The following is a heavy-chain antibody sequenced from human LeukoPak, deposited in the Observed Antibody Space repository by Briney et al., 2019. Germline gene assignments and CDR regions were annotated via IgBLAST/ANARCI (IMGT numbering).Heavy chain of an antibody. CDR3: AGTSSGPERRGMDV. D-gene: IGHD6-19*01. V-gene: IGHV3-33*01. CDR1: KFTFSSYG. Sequence: PGGSLRLSCAASKFTFSSYGMRWVRQAPGKGLEWVAVIWSDGSNKYYADSVKGRFTISRDNSKNTLYLQMNSLRAEDTAVYYCAGTSSGPERRGMDVWGQGTTVTVSS. CDR2: IWSDGSNK. J-gene: IGHJ6*02.